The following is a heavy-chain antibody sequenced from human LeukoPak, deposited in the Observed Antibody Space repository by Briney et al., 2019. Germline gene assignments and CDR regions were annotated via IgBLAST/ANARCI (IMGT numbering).Heavy chain of an antibody. Sequence: PGGSLRLSCAASGFTFSSYEMNWVRQAPGKGLEWVSYISSSGSTIYYADPVKGRFTISRDNAKNSLYLQMNSLRAEDTAVYYCVELGITMIGGVWGKGTTVTISS. CDR2: ISSSGSTI. V-gene: IGHV3-48*03. CDR1: GFTFSSYE. J-gene: IGHJ6*04. CDR3: VELGITMIGGV. D-gene: IGHD3-10*02.